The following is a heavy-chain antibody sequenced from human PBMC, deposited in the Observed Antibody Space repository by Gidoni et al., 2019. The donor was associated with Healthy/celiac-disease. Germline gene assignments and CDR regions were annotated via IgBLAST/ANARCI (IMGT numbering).Heavy chain of an antibody. CDR3: ALIVVVPAAIHPLDV. CDR1: GYTFTGYY. Sequence: QVQLVQSGAKVKKPGASVKVSCTASGYTFTGYYMHWVRQAPGQGLEWMGWINPNSGGTNYAQKFQGRVTMTRDTSISTAYMELSRLRSDDTAVYYCALIVVVPAAIHPLDVWGQGTTVTVSS. D-gene: IGHD2-2*02. CDR2: INPNSGGT. V-gene: IGHV1-2*02. J-gene: IGHJ6*02.